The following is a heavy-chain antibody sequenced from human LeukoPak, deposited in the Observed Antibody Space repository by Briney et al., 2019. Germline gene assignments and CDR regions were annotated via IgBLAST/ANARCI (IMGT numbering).Heavy chain of an antibody. CDR1: GYTFTSYG. Sequence: ASVKVSCKASGYTFTSYGISWVRQAPGQGLEWMGWISAYNGNTNYAQKLQGRVTMTTDTSTSTAYMEPRSLGSDDTAVYYCARAPYYDILTGFGVFDYWGQGTLVTVSS. J-gene: IGHJ4*02. CDR2: ISAYNGNT. CDR3: ARAPYYDILTGFGVFDY. D-gene: IGHD3-9*01. V-gene: IGHV1-18*01.